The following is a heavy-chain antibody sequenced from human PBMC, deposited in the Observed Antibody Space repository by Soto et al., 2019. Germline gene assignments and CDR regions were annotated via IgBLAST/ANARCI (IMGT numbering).Heavy chain of an antibody. V-gene: IGHV1-18*01. CDR1: GYIFTSHG. J-gene: IGHJ1*01. CDR3: ARDNGQWLVSD. Sequence: QVQLVQSGAEVKKPGASVKVSCKASGYIFTSHGISWVRQAPGQGLEWMGRISTYNGNTKYAQKLQGRVTMTTDPSASIAYMELRSLTSDDTAVYYCARDNGQWLVSDWGQGTLVTVSS. CDR2: ISTYNGNT. D-gene: IGHD6-19*01.